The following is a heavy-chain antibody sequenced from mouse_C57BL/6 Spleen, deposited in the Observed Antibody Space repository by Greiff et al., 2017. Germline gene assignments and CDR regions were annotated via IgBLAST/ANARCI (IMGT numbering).Heavy chain of an antibody. CDR3: ARSTMGGYFDV. J-gene: IGHJ1*03. D-gene: IGHD2-1*01. V-gene: IGHV1-26*01. CDR2: INPNNGGT. Sequence: EVQLQQSGPELVKPGASVKISCKASGYTFTDYYMNWVKQSHGKSLEWIGDINPNNGGTSYNQKFKGKATLTVDKSSSTAYMELRSLTSEDSAVYYCARSTMGGYFDVWGTGTTVTVSS. CDR1: GYTFTDYY.